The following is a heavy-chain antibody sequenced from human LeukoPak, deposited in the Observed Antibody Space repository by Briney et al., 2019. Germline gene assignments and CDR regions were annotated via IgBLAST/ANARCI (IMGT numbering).Heavy chain of an antibody. D-gene: IGHD2-15*01. CDR1: GFTFSSYS. CDR2: ISSTGSAI. CDR3: ARGSLVESWFDP. Sequence: GGSLRLSCAASGFTFSSYSMNWVRQAPGKGLEWVSYISSTGSAIYYADSVKGRFTISRDNAKNSLYLQMNSLRDEDTAVYYCARGSLVESWFDPWGQGTLVTVSS. J-gene: IGHJ5*02. V-gene: IGHV3-48*02.